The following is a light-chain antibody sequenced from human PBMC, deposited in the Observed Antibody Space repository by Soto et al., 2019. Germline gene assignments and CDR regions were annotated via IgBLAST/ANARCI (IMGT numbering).Light chain of an antibody. CDR2: GAS. Sequence: EIVLTQSPGTLSLPPGEGGTLSCRARQSLSSNLAWYQQKPGQAPRLLIYGASSRATGIPDRFSGSGSGTDFTLTISRLEPEDFAVYYCQQYGSSPQFGQGTKVDIK. V-gene: IGKV3-20*01. CDR1: QSLSSN. CDR3: QQYGSSPQ. J-gene: IGKJ1*01.